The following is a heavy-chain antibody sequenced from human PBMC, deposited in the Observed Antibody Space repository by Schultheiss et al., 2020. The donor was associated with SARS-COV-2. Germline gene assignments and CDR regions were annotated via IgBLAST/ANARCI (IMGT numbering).Heavy chain of an antibody. V-gene: IGHV1-18*04. CDR1: GYTFTSYG. D-gene: IGHD5-24*01. CDR2: ISGYSGNT. CDR3: ARSVRGGFVSDHNYFIDV. Sequence: ASVKVSCKASGYTFTSYGIIWVRQAPGQGLEWMGWISGYSGNTTYAQKIQGRVSMTTDAPTNTAYMELRGLRSDDTAVYFCARSVRGGFVSDHNYFIDVWGKGTTVTVSS. J-gene: IGHJ6*03.